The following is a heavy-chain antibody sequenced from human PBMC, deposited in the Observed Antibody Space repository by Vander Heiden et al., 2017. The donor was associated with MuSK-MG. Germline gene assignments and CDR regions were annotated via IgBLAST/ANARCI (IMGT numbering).Heavy chain of an antibody. Sequence: EVHLVESGGGVARPGGSLRLSCAASGFRFEDYGMSWVRQVPGKGLEWVSGITWNGDTTAYGDSVKGRFTISRDNAKNSLYLQMNSLRDDDTGFYQCAKGGNPGDYGGNLDFWGQGTLGTVSS. CDR3: AKGGNPGDYGGNLDF. J-gene: IGHJ4*02. D-gene: IGHD4-17*01. V-gene: IGHV3-20*01. CDR2: ITWNGDTT. CDR1: GFRFEDYG.